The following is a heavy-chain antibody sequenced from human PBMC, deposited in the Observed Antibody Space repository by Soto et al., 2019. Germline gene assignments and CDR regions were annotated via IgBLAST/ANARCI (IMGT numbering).Heavy chain of an antibody. CDR3: ARGGTIHENWFDP. J-gene: IGHJ5*02. CDR1: GGSISSGGYY. V-gene: IGHV4-31*03. Sequence: QVQLQESGPGLVKPSQTLSLTCTVSGGSISSGGYYWSWIRQHPGKGLEWIGYIYYSGSTYYNPSLKSRVSISVDTSKNQFSLKLSSVTAADTAVYYCARGGTIHENWFDPWGQGTLVTVSS. CDR2: IYYSGST. D-gene: IGHD3-9*01.